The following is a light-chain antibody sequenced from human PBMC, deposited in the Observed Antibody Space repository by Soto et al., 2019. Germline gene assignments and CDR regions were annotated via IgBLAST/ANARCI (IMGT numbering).Light chain of an antibody. J-gene: IGKJ4*01. Sequence: DVQMTQSPSSLSALVGDRVTITCRASQSVSRYLNWYQHKPGKAPKLLINAASNLRSGVPSRFSGSGSGTDFTLTIDGLQPEDFAFYYCQQRKNWPLTFGGGTRVEI. CDR3: QQRKNWPLT. V-gene: IGKV1-39*01. CDR1: QSVSRY. CDR2: AAS.